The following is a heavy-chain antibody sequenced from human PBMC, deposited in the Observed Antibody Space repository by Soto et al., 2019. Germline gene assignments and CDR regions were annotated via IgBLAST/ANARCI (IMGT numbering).Heavy chain of an antibody. J-gene: IGHJ6*02. Sequence: QVQLVQSGAEVKKPGASVKVSCKASGYTFTGYYMHCVRQAPGQGLEWMGWINPNSGGTNYAQKFQGWVTMTRDTSISTAYMELSSLRSDDTAVYYCARARGRSALGSGMDVWGQGTTVTVSS. V-gene: IGHV1-2*04. D-gene: IGHD1-26*01. CDR2: INPNSGGT. CDR1: GYTFTGYY. CDR3: ARARGRSALGSGMDV.